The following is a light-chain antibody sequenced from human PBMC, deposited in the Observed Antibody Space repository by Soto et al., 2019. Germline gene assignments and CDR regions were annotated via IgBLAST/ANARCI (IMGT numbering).Light chain of an antibody. V-gene: IGLV2-14*03. Sequence: QSVLPQPASVSGSPGQSIAISCTGTSSDVGAYNSVSWYQQHPGRAPKLMIHDVSNRPSGVSNRFSGSKSGNTASLTISGLQAEDEADYYCSSYTSSSTYVFGTGTKVTV. CDR2: DVS. J-gene: IGLJ1*01. CDR1: SSDVGAYNS. CDR3: SSYTSSSTYV.